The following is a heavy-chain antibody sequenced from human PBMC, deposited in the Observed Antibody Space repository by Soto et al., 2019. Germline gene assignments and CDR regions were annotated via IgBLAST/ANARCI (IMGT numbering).Heavy chain of an antibody. CDR3: ARRVSLRRFFDY. D-gene: IGHD3-16*02. J-gene: IGHJ4*02. V-gene: IGHV4-34*01. CDR2: ITHSGST. CDR1: GGSFSGYY. Sequence: SEPLSLTCAVYGGSFSGYYWSWIRQPPGQGLEWIGEITHSGSTNYNPSLKSRVTPSVDTSKNPFSLKLSSVTAADTAVYYCARRVSLRRFFDYWGQGTLVTVSS.